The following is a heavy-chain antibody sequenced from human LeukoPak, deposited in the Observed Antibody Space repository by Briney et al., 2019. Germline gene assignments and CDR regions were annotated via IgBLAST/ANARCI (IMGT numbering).Heavy chain of an antibody. CDR1: GFTFSSYA. J-gene: IGHJ6*02. CDR2: ISYDGSNK. V-gene: IGHV3-30-3*01. D-gene: IGHD3-3*01. CDR3: ARDSMDFWSGHYYYYYYGMDV. Sequence: PGRSLRLSCAASGFTFSSYAMHWVRQAPGKGLEWVAVISYDGSNKYYTDSVKGRFTISRDNSKNTLYLQMNSLRAEDTAVYYCARDSMDFWSGHYYYYYYGMDVWGQGTTVTVSS.